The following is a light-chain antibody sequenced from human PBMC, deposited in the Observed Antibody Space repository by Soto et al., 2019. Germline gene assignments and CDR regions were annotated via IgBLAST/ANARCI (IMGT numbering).Light chain of an antibody. V-gene: IGKV1-39*01. CDR1: QSISSY. Sequence: DIQMTQSPSSLSASVGDRVTITCRASQSISSYLNWYQQKPGKAPKLLIYAASSLQSGITSRFSGSGSGTDFTLTISSLQPVDFPTSYGQQSYSTPPITFGQGTRLEIK. CDR2: AAS. CDR3: QQSYSTPPIT. J-gene: IGKJ5*01.